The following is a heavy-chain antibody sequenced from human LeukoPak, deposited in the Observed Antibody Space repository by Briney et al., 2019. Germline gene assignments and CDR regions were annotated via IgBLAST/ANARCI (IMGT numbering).Heavy chain of an antibody. CDR3: AKDYGWVLPVLDY. J-gene: IGHJ4*02. CDR2: ISYDGSNK. Sequence: GRSLRLSCAASGFTFSSYGMHWVRQAPGKGLEWVAVISYDGSNKYYADSVKGRFTISRDNSKNTLYLQMNSLRAEDTAVYYCAKDYGWVLPVLDYWGQGTLVTVSS. D-gene: IGHD1-26*01. V-gene: IGHV3-30*18. CDR1: GFTFSSYG.